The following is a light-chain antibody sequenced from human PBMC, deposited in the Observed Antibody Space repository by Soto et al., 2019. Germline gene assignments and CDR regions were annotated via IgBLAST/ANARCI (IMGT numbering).Light chain of an antibody. CDR1: SSDIGSYSY. J-gene: IGLJ3*02. V-gene: IGLV2-14*01. CDR2: EVR. CDR3: SSYTSSSTLV. Sequence: QSVLTQPASVSGSPGQSITISCTGTSSDIGSYSYVSWYQKYPGKAPKLMIYEVRNRPSGVSNRFSGSKSGNTASLTISGLQADDEADYYCSSYTSSSTLVFGGGTKLTVL.